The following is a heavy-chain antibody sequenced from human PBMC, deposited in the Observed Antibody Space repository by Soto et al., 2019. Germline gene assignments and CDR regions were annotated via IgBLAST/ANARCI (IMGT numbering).Heavy chain of an antibody. V-gene: IGHV4-59*08. J-gene: IGHJ4*02. CDR3: ARRNGCTLEY. CDR2: IYYSGST. CDR1: GGSISSYY. D-gene: IGHD2-8*01. Sequence: SETLSLTCTVSGGSISSYYWSWIRQPPGKGLEWIGYIYYSGSTNYNPSLKSRVTISVATSKNQFSLKLSSVTAADTAVYYCARRNGCTLEYWGQGTLVTVSA.